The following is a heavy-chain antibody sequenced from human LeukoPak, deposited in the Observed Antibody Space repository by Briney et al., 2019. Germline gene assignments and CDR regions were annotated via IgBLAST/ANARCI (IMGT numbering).Heavy chain of an antibody. J-gene: IGHJ4*02. CDR1: GFTFSSYA. CDR3: ATDRKLSSSSTFDY. CDR2: INHSGST. D-gene: IGHD6-6*01. V-gene: IGHV4-34*08. Sequence: NTGGSLRLSCAASGFTFSSYAMSWIRQPPGKGLEWIGEINHSGSTNYNPSLKSRVTISVDTSKNQFSLKLSSVTAADTAVYYCATDRKLSSSSTFDYWGQGTLVTVSS.